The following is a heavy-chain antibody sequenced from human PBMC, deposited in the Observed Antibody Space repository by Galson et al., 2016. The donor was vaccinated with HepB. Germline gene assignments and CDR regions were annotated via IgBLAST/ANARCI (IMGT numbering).Heavy chain of an antibody. CDR1: GFTFSTYD. CDR2: FISNGDST. J-gene: IGHJ4*02. CDR3: ARWGPYGDLDY. Sequence: SLRLSCAVSGFTFSTYDMSWVRLAPGKGLEWVSAFISNGDSTYYADSVRGRFTISGDSSKNTLYLQMNSLRVDDTAVYYCARWGPYGDLDYWGQGTRVTVSS. V-gene: IGHV3-23*01. D-gene: IGHD4-17*01.